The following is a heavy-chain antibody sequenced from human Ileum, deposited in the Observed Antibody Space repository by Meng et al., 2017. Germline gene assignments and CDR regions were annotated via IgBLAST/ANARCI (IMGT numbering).Heavy chain of an antibody. Sequence: QVQLQESGPGLVKPSGTLSPTCAVSGGSISSGTWWSWVRQPPGKGLQWIGEFHPGSGATYNPSLKARVTISVDTSMQQFSLQLTSVTAADTAVYYCAKNGAYCLESWGQGTLVTVSS. CDR3: AKNGAYCLES. J-gene: IGHJ4*02. V-gene: IGHV4-4*02. D-gene: IGHD2-21*01. CDR2: FHPGSGA. CDR1: GGSISSGTW.